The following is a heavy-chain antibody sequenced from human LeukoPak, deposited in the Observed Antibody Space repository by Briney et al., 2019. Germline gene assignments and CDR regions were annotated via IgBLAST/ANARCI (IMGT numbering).Heavy chain of an antibody. CDR1: GYSISSGYH. CDR3: ARRLGVITRDAYDI. D-gene: IGHD3-10*01. CDR2: IHHSGTT. V-gene: IGHV4-38-2*01. J-gene: IGHJ3*02. Sequence: PSETLSLTCAVSGYSISSGYHWGWLRQPPGKGLEWNGYIHHSGTTNYNPSLKSRVITLVDPTKNQFSLKVGSLTAADAAVYYCARRLGVITRDAYDIWGQGTMVIVSS.